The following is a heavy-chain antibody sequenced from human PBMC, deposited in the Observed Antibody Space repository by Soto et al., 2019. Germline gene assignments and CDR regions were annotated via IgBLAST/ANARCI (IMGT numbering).Heavy chain of an antibody. D-gene: IGHD4-17*01. CDR2: ISYDGSNK. V-gene: IGHV3-30*18. Sequence: GGSLRLSCAASGFTFSSYGMHWVRQAPGKGLEWVAVISYDGSNKYYADSVKGRFTISRDNSKNTLYLQMNSLRAEDTAVYYCAKDPTTVTSCFDYWGQGTLVTVYS. CDR1: GFTFSSYG. J-gene: IGHJ4*02. CDR3: AKDPTTVTSCFDY.